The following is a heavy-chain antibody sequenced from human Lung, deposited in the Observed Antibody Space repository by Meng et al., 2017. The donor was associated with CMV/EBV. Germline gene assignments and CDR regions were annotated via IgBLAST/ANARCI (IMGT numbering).Heavy chain of an antibody. Sequence: GGSXKIXCEGSGFSFSDYYMIWIRQAPGKGLEWLAYISSSGNSIYYTDSVEGRFTISRDNARNSLYLQMNSLRVDDTAVYYCARDRGGNYYFDYWGQGTLVTVSS. CDR3: ARDRGGNYYFDY. CDR2: ISSSGNSI. V-gene: IGHV3-11*01. J-gene: IGHJ4*02. D-gene: IGHD4-23*01. CDR1: GFSFSDYY.